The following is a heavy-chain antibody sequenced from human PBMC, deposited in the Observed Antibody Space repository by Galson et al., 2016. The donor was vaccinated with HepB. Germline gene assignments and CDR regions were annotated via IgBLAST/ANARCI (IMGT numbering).Heavy chain of an antibody. CDR3: TTASNYYDNSGYYHAAFDI. CDR1: GFTFSTAW. D-gene: IGHD3-22*01. CDR2: FKSKTDGGTT. Sequence: SLRLSCAASGFTFSTAWMSWVRQAPGKGLEWVGRFKSKTDGGTTDYAAPVKGRFSISRDDSKNTLSLQMNSLKTEDTAVYYCTTASNYYDNSGYYHAAFDIWGQGTMVTVSS. V-gene: IGHV3-15*01. J-gene: IGHJ3*02.